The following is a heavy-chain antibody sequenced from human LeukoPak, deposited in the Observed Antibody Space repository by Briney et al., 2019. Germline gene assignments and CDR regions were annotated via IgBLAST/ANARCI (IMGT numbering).Heavy chain of an antibody. V-gene: IGHV5-51*01. CDR1: GYSFTTYW. CDR3: ATGVHSGSWVEFGYYYGLDV. D-gene: IGHD6-13*01. CDR2: IYPGDSDT. J-gene: IGHJ6*02. Sequence: GESLKISCKGSGYSFTTYWIGWVRQLPGKGLEWMEIIYPGDSDTRYSPSFQGQFTMSAHKSITTAYLQWSSLKGSDTAIYYCATGVHSGSWVEFGYYYGLDVWGQGTTLTVSS.